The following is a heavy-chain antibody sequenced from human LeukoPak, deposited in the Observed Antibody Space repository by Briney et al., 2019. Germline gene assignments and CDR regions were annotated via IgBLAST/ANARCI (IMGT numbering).Heavy chain of an antibody. D-gene: IGHD4-17*01. J-gene: IGHJ4*02. CDR1: GGSVISDY. CDR3: ARRSTYGFFDY. V-gene: IGHV4-59*08. CDR2: IHNNGNT. Sequence: SETLSLTCTVSGGSVISDYWNWIRQPPGKGLEWIGYIHNNGNTNDNRPLKSRVTISMDASKNQFSLRVRSVTAADTTLYYCARRSTYGFFDYWGQGTLVTVSS.